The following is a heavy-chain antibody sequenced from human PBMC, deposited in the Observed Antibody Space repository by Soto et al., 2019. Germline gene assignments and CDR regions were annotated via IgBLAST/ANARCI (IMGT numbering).Heavy chain of an antibody. D-gene: IGHD6-6*01. CDR3: ARGGGSSDYYYYYYMDV. CDR1: GYTFTGYY. V-gene: IGHV1-2*04. CDR2: INPNSGGT. Sequence: QVQLVQSGAEVKKPGASVKVSCKASGYTFTGYYMHWVRQAPGQGLEWMGWINPNSGGTNYAQKFQGWVTMTSDTSISTAYMELSRLRSDDTAVYYCARGGGSSDYYYYYYMDVWGKGTTVTVSS. J-gene: IGHJ6*03.